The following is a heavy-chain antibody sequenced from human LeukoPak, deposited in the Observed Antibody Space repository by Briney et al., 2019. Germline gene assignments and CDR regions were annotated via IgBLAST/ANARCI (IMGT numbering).Heavy chain of an antibody. CDR2: INPSGGST. J-gene: IGHJ4*02. CDR3: AREDEAYCGGDCSPSY. D-gene: IGHD2-21*02. Sequence: VASVKVSFKASGYTFTSYYMHWVGQAPGQGLEWMGVINPSGGSTSYAQKFQGRVTITRDTSTSTVYMELSSLRSEDTAVYYCAREDEAYCGGDCSPSYWGQGTLVTVSS. V-gene: IGHV1-46*01. CDR1: GYTFTSYY.